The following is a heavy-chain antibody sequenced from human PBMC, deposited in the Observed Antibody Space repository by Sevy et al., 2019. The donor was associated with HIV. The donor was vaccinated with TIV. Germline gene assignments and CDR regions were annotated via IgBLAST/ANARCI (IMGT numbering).Heavy chain of an antibody. D-gene: IGHD5-18*01. Sequence: ASVKVSCKASGYTFTGYYMHWVRQAPGQGLEWMGWINPNSGGTNYAQKFQGRVTMTRDTSISTAYMELSRLRSDDTAVYYCVRADTAMAYYSYSGMDVWGQGTTVTVSS. CDR2: INPNSGGT. CDR3: VRADTAMAYYSYSGMDV. J-gene: IGHJ6*02. CDR1: GYTFTGYY. V-gene: IGHV1-2*02.